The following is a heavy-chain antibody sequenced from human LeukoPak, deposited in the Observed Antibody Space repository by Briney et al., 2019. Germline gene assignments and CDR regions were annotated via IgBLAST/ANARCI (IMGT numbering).Heavy chain of an antibody. D-gene: IGHD2-15*01. CDR3: ARGDRLRKMSWFDP. CDR2: IYYSGST. J-gene: IGHJ5*02. V-gene: IGHV4-59*01. CDR1: GGSISSYY. Sequence: PSETLSLTCCVSGGSISSYYWSWIRQPPGKGLEWFGYIYYSGSTNYNPSLKSRVTISVDTSKNQFSLKLSSVTAADTAVYYCARGDRLRKMSWFDPWGQGTLVTVSS.